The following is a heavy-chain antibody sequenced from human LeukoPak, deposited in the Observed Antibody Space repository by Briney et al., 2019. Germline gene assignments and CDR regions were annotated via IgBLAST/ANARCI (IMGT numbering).Heavy chain of an antibody. Sequence: GGSLRLSCTASGFSFSNYTMHWVRQAPGKGLEWVAVISYDGSNKYYADSVKGRFAISRDNSKNTLYLQMNSLRAEDTAVYYCAKGYCSNSVCHSLDYWGQGTLVTVSS. V-gene: IGHV3-30*09. CDR3: AKGYCSNSVCHSLDY. J-gene: IGHJ4*02. D-gene: IGHD2-8*01. CDR2: ISYDGSNK. CDR1: GFSFSNYT.